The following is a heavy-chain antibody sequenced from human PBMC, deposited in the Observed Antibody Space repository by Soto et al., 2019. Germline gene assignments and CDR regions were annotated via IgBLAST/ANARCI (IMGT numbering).Heavy chain of an antibody. V-gene: IGHV1-24*01. CDR1: GYTLTELS. CDR3: ATGIQGSGYAPPVYWYFDL. J-gene: IGHJ2*01. Sequence: QVQLVQSGAEVKKPGASVKVSCKVSGYTLTELSMHWVRQAPGKGLEWMGGFDPEDGETIYAQKFQGRVTMTEDTSTDTAYMELSSLRSEDTAVYYCATGIQGSGYAPPVYWYFDLWGRGTLVTVSS. D-gene: IGHD5-12*01. CDR2: FDPEDGET.